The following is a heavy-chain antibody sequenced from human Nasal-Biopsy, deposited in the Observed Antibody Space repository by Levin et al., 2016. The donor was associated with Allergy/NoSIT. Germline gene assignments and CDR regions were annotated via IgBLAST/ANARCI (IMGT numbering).Heavy chain of an antibody. J-gene: IGHJ6*03. CDR1: GLDVRRDD. V-gene: IGHV3-53*01. CDR3: ARLYYYYMNV. CDR2: LHIDGRR. Sequence: GESLKISCAVSGLDVRRDDMYWVRQAPGKGLEWVSGLHIDGRRYYADSVKGRFTISRDGSTNTVDLQMDSLRVEDTAIYYCARLYYYYMNVWGKGTAVTVSS.